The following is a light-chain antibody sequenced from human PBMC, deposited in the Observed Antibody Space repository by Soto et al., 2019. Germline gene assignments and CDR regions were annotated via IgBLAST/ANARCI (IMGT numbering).Light chain of an antibody. V-gene: IGKV4-1*01. Sequence: DSVMTQSPDSLAVSLGEWATINGKSSQSFLWTANNNNCLSWYQQKPGQPPKLLIYWASTRESGVPDRFSGSGSGTDFTLTIRSLQADDVAVYYCQQSYYAPDTFGQGTQLEIK. CDR3: QQSYYAPDT. J-gene: IGKJ2*01. CDR2: WAS. CDR1: QSFLWTANNNNC.